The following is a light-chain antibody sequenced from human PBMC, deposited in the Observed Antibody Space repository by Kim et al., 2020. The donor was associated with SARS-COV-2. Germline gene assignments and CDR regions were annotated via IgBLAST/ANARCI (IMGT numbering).Light chain of an antibody. V-gene: IGLV3-19*01. CDR2: GKN. Sequence: VALGHTVRITCKGDSLRSYYATWYQQKPGQAPILVIYGKNNRPSGIPDRFSGSSSGNTASLTITGTQAGDEADYYCNSRDSNDNVVFGGGTKLTVL. CDR1: SLRSYY. CDR3: NSRDSNDNVV. J-gene: IGLJ2*01.